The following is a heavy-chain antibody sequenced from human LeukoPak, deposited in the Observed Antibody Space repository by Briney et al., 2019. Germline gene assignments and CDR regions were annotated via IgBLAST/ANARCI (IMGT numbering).Heavy chain of an antibody. Sequence: GGSLRLSCAASGFTFSDFYMSWIRQAPGKGQEWVSYISSTGSYTDYADSVKGRFTISRDNAKNSMYLQMNSLRAEDTAVYYCARDRLQYSYGYDYWGQGALVTVSS. CDR2: ISSTGSYT. CDR1: GFTFSDFY. J-gene: IGHJ4*02. CDR3: ARDRLQYSYGYDY. V-gene: IGHV3-11*05. D-gene: IGHD5-18*01.